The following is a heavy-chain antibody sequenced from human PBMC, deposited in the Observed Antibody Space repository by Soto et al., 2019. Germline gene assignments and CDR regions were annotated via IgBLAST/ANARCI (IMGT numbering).Heavy chain of an antibody. V-gene: IGHV3-23*01. CDR1: GFTFSSYA. CDR2: ISGSGGST. J-gene: IGHJ6*02. Sequence: GGSLRLSCAASGFTFSSYAMSWVRQAPGKGLEWVSAISGSGGSTYYADSVKGRFTISRDNSKNTLYLQMNSLRAEDTAVYYCAKDQGGDIVVVPAAWRDYYYYGMDVWGQGTTVTVSS. D-gene: IGHD2-2*01. CDR3: AKDQGGDIVVVPAAWRDYYYYGMDV.